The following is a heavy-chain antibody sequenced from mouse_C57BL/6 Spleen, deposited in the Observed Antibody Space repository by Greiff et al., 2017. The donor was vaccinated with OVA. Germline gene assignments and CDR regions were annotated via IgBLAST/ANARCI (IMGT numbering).Heavy chain of an antibody. Sequence: EVQLVESGGGLVKPGGSLKLSCAASGFTFSDYGMHWVRQAPEKGLEWVAYLSSGSSTIYYADTVKGRFTISRDNAKNTLFLQMTSLRSEDTAMYYCARRGSSFYYYAMDYWGQGTSVTVSS. CDR2: LSSGSSTI. D-gene: IGHD1-1*01. J-gene: IGHJ4*01. CDR3: ARRGSSFYYYAMDY. V-gene: IGHV5-17*01. CDR1: GFTFSDYG.